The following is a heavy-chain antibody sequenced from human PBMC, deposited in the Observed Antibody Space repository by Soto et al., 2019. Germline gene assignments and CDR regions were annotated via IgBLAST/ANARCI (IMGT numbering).Heavy chain of an antibody. J-gene: IGHJ2*01. V-gene: IGHV1-18*01. Sequence: QAQLVQSGAEVKKPGASVKVSCQAGGYTFADYGISWVRQAPGQGLEWVGWIGPYNGNTNYAPNLQDRVTMTTDTSTNTAYMELSSLRSDETALYYCARCYCTVGSCYTCWNFDLWGRGTLLTVSS. CDR2: IGPYNGNT. CDR1: GYTFADYG. CDR3: ARCYCTVGSCYTCWNFDL. D-gene: IGHD2-15*01.